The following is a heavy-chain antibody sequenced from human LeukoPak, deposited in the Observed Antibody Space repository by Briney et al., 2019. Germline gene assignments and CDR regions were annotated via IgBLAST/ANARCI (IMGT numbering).Heavy chain of an antibody. CDR3: ARNGRGFGFRFDY. Sequence: ASVKVSCKASGYTFTGYYMHWVRQAPGQGLEWMGRINPNSGGTNYAQKFQGRVTTTRDTSISTAYMELSRLRSDDTAVYYCARNGRGFGFRFDYWGQGTLSPSPQ. D-gene: IGHD5-18*01. CDR1: GYTFTGYY. V-gene: IGHV1-2*06. J-gene: IGHJ4*02. CDR2: INPNSGGT.